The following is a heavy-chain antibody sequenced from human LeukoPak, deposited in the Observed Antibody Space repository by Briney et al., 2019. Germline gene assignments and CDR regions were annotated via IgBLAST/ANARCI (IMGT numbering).Heavy chain of an antibody. CDR3: AREHGFWSYRYYFFVDV. D-gene: IGHD4-11*01. Sequence: NPSETLSLTCSVSGDSISTYYWSWIRQAPGKGLEWIGHVSYNGRTNYNPSLKSRATISLGTSKSHFSLTLKSMTPADTAIYYCAREHGFWSYRYYFFVDVWGKGTTVTVSS. CDR2: VSYNGRT. J-gene: IGHJ6*03. CDR1: GDSISTYY. V-gene: IGHV4-59*01.